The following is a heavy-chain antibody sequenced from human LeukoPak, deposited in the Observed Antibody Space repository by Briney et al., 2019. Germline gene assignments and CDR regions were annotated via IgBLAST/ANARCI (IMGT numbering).Heavy chain of an antibody. Sequence: SETLSLTCTVSGDSVSSTYYWAWIRQPPGKGLEWIGSISYSGNTYYTPSLESRLTLSVDTSQNQFSLKMSSVTAADTAVYYCARQEIALVPASGRFDPWGQGTLVTVSS. CDR3: ARQEIALVPASGRFDP. V-gene: IGHV4-39*01. D-gene: IGHD2-2*01. J-gene: IGHJ5*02. CDR2: ISYSGNT. CDR1: GDSVSSTYY.